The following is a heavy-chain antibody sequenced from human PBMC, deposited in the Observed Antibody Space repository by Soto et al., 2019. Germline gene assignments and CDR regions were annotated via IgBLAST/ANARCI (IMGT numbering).Heavy chain of an antibody. Sequence: QVRLVESGGGVVQPGGSLRLSCAVSGFIFSSHTMHWVRQAPGKGLEWVALVSFDGDKQYYAHSVRGRFTISRDFSKNTLYLQMDSLRTDDPAVYICAKGTVAGTYSYYAVDVWGNGTTVTVSS. J-gene: IGHJ6*04. CDR2: VSFDGDKQ. D-gene: IGHD6-19*01. V-gene: IGHV3-30-3*01. CDR3: AKGTVAGTYSYYAVDV. CDR1: GFIFSSHT.